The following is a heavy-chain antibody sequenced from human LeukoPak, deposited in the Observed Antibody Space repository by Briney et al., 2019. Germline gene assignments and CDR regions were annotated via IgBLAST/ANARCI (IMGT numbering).Heavy chain of an antibody. Sequence: GESLRLSCAASGFTFSSYSMNWVRQAPGKGLEWVSYISTSSSPIYYADSVKGRFTISRDDAKKSLYLQMNSLRAEDTAVYYCARVMSRSSDWYFDLWGRGTLVTVSS. CDR2: ISTSSSPI. V-gene: IGHV3-48*01. CDR3: ARVMSRSSDWYFDL. CDR1: GFTFSSYS. J-gene: IGHJ2*01.